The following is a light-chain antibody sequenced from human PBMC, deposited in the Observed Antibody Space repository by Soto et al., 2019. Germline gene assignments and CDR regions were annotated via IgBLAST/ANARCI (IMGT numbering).Light chain of an antibody. CDR2: AAS. V-gene: IGKV1-39*01. J-gene: IGKJ1*01. CDR1: QSISTY. CDR3: QQCYSSPRT. Sequence: DIQMTQSPSTLSASVGDRVTITCRASQSISTYLNWYQQKVGRAPTLLIYAASSLQSGVPSRFSGGGSGTDFTLTISSLLPEDFAMYFCQQCYSSPRTFGQGTKVDIK.